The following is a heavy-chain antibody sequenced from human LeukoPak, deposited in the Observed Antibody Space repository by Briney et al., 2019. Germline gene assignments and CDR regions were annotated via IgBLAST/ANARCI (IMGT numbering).Heavy chain of an antibody. CDR3: AKDNNHYSGSPYFGY. V-gene: IGHV3-30*02. J-gene: IGHJ4*02. Sequence: QPGGSLRLSCAASGFTFSSYGMHWVRHAPGKGLEWVAFIRYDGSNKYYADSVKGRFTISRDNSKNTLYLQMNSLRAEDTAVYYCAKDNNHYSGSPYFGYWGQGTLVTVSS. D-gene: IGHD1-26*01. CDR2: IRYDGSNK. CDR1: GFTFSSYG.